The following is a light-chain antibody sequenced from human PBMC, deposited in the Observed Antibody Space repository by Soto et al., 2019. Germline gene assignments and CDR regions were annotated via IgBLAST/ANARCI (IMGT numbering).Light chain of an antibody. J-gene: IGKJ1*01. CDR3: QQYYNTPRT. CDR1: QSVLYSSDNKNY. Sequence: DIVMTQSPDSLAVSLGERATINCKSSQSVLYSSDNKNYLAWHQQKPGQPPRLLIYWASTRESGVPDRFSGSGSETDFTLTISSLQAEDVAIYYCQQYYNTPRTFGQGTKVEIK. V-gene: IGKV4-1*01. CDR2: WAS.